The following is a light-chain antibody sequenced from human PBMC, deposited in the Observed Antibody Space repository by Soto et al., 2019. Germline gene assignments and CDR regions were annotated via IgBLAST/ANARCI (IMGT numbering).Light chain of an antibody. V-gene: IGKV1-39*01. CDR1: QSISSY. CDR2: AAS. J-gene: IGKJ5*01. CDR3: QQRYSTPIT. Sequence: DIQMTQSPSSLSASVGDRVTITCRASQSISSYLNWYQQKPGKAPKLLIYAASSLQSGVPSRFSGSGSGTDCTLTISSLQPEDFATYYCQQRYSTPITFGQGTRLEIK.